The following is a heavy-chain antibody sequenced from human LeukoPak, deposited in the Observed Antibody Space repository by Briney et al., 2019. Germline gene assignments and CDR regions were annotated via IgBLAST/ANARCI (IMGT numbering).Heavy chain of an antibody. CDR1: GGSISGSTYY. J-gene: IGHJ4*02. V-gene: IGHV4-39*01. CDR2: IFYGGST. CDR3: TRHGGYFQSSGFVDY. D-gene: IGHD3-22*01. Sequence: PSETLSLTCTVSGGSISGSTYYWGWIRQPPGKGLEWIGSIFYGGSTYYNPSLKSRVTISVDTSKNQFSLTLSSVTAADTVVYYCTRHGGYFQSSGFVDYWGQGTLVTVSS.